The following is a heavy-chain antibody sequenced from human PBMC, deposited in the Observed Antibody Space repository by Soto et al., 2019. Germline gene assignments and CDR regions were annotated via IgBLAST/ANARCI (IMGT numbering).Heavy chain of an antibody. CDR3: ASDEAMNSGFGTRGNYYNRGMDV. Sequence: EVQLVESGGGLVQPGGSLRLSCAASGFTVSNNYMSWVRQAPGKGLEWVSIIYSGGSTSYPDSVKGRSTVSRDNSKNTLYLQRNSLRAEDTAVYYCASDEAMNSGFGTRGNYYNRGMDVWGQGTTVTVSS. CDR2: IYSGGST. CDR1: GFTVSNNY. V-gene: IGHV3-66*01. D-gene: IGHD5-12*01. J-gene: IGHJ6*02.